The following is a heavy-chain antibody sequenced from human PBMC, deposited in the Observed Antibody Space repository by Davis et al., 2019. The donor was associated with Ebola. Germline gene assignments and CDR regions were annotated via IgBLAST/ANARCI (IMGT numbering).Heavy chain of an antibody. V-gene: IGHV1-46*01. CDR1: GYTFTSYY. D-gene: IGHD3-3*01. CDR2: INPSGGST. J-gene: IGHJ6*02. Sequence: ASVKVSCKASGYTFTSYYMHWVRQAPGQGLEWMGIINPSGGSTSYAQKFQGRVTMTRDTSTSTVYMELSSLRSEDTAVYYCARGSNTAYVLRFLEWLLSGMDVWGQGTTVTVSS. CDR3: ARGSNTAYVLRFLEWLLSGMDV.